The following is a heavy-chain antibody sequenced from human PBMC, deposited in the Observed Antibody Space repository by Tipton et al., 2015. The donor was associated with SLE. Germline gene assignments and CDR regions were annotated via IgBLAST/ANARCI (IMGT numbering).Heavy chain of an antibody. V-gene: IGHV4-4*07. CDR3: ATGWLAVDF. Sequence: TLSLTCNVSGDSISTSQWIWIRQPAGKGLEWIGHVQTSGTTNYNPSLKSRVSISVDTSKKHFSLKLNSATAADTAVYYCATGWLAVDFWGQGTRVSVSS. D-gene: IGHD6-19*01. CDR2: VQTSGTT. J-gene: IGHJ4*02. CDR1: GDSISTSQ.